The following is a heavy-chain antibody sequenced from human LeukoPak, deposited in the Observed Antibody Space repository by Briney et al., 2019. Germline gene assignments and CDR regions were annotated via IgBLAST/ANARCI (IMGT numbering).Heavy chain of an antibody. Sequence: PSETLSLTCAVYGGSFSGYYWSWIRQPPGKGLEWIGEINHSGSTNYNPSPKSRVTISVDTSKNQFSLKLSSVTAADTAVYYCARVKTSITVTRYYYYMDVWGKGTTVTVSS. J-gene: IGHJ6*03. CDR1: GGSFSGYY. D-gene: IGHD4-17*01. V-gene: IGHV4-34*01. CDR3: ARVKTSITVTRYYYYMDV. CDR2: INHSGST.